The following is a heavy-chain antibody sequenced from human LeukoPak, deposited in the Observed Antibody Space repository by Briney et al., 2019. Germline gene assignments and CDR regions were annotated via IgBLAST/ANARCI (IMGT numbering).Heavy chain of an antibody. V-gene: IGHV4-34*01. CDR1: GGSFSGYY. CDR3: ARHKSYCSSTSCSYYFDY. CDR2: INHSGST. J-gene: IGHJ4*02. Sequence: PSETLSLTCAVNGGSFSGYYWSWIRQPPGKGLEWIGEINHSGSTKYNPSLKSRVTISVDTSKNQFSLKLSSVTAADTAVYYCARHKSYCSSTSCSYYFDYWGQGTLVTVSS. D-gene: IGHD2-2*01.